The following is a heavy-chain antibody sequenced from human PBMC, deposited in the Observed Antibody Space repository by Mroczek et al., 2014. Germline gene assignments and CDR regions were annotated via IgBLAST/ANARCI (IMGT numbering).Heavy chain of an antibody. Sequence: KESGPGLVKPSETLSLTCTVSGGSISSYYWSWIRQPPGKGLEWIGYIYYSGSTNYNPSLKSRVTISVDTSKNQFSLKLSSVTAADTAVYYCARGGGDYYYGMDVWGQGTTVTVSS. CDR2: IYYSGST. J-gene: IGHJ6*02. CDR1: GGSISSYY. CDR3: ARGGGDYYYGMDV. D-gene: IGHD3-16*01. V-gene: IGHV4-59*01.